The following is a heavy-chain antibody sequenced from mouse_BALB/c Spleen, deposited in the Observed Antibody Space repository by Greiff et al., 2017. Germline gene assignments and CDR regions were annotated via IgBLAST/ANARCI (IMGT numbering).Heavy chain of an antibody. CDR1: GFNIKDTY. D-gene: IGHD2-2*01. CDR3: ARQGYYGSYYYAMDY. J-gene: IGHJ4*01. CDR2: IDPANGNT. V-gene: IGHV14-3*02. Sequence: VHVKQSGAELVKPGASVKLSCTASGFNIKDTYMHWVKQRPEQGLEWIGRIDPANGNTKYDPKFQGKATITADTSSNTAYLQLSSLTSEDTAVYYCARQGYYGSYYYAMDYWGQGTSVTVSS.